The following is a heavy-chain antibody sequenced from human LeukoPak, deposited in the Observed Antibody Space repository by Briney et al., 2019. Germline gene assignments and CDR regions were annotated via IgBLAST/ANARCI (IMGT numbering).Heavy chain of an antibody. Sequence: SETLSLTCSVSGVSISSYYWSWIRQPAGKGLEWIGHIHTSGSTNYSPSLKSRVTMSVDTSENQFSLKLSSVTAADTAVYYCARDRYYYGSGSYYFDYWGQGTLVTVSS. V-gene: IGHV4-4*07. D-gene: IGHD3-10*01. CDR3: ARDRYYYGSGSYYFDY. J-gene: IGHJ4*02. CDR1: GVSISSYY. CDR2: IHTSGST.